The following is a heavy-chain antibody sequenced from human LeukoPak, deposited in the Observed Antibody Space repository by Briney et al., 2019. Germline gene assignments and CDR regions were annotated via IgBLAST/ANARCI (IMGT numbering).Heavy chain of an antibody. CDR1: GGSINSYY. CDR2: IYSSGTT. J-gene: IGHJ5*01. CDR3: ARRSISWFDS. Sequence: SETLSLTCTVSGGSINSYYWSWIRQPAGKGLEWIGRIYSSGTTNYSPSLKSRVTISVDTSKNHFSLKLNSVTAADTAVYYCARRSISWFDSWGRGTLVTVSS. V-gene: IGHV4-4*07.